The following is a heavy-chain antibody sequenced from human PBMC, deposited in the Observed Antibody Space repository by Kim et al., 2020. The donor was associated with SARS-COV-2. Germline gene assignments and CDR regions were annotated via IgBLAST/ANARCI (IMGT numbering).Heavy chain of an antibody. J-gene: IGHJ6*01. CDR1: GFTFSSYG. CDR3: ARGTMVRGVISYYYYGM. V-gene: IGHV3-33*05. CDR2: ISYDGSNK. D-gene: IGHD3-10*01. Sequence: GGSLRLSCAASGFTFSSYGMHWVRQAPGKGLEWVAVISYDGSNKYYADSVKGRFTISRDNSKNTLYLQMNILRAEDTAVDYCARGTMVRGVISYYYYGM.